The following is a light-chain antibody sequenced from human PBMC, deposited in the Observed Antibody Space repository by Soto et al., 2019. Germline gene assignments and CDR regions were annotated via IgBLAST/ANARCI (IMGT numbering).Light chain of an antibody. V-gene: IGLV2-11*01. CDR3: SSFTTSHTYV. Sequence: QSVLTQPHSVSGSPGQSVTIPCTGTSVDVGAYDFVSWYQQHPGKAPKLLIYVVSGRPSGVPHRFSGSKSSNAASLTISGLQAEDEADYYCSSFTTSHTYVFGTGTKVTVL. CDR1: SVDVGAYDF. J-gene: IGLJ1*01. CDR2: VVS.